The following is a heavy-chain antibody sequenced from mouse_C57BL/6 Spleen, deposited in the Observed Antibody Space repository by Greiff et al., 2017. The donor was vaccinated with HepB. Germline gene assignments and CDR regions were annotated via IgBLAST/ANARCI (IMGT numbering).Heavy chain of an antibody. V-gene: IGHV1-54*01. D-gene: IGHD2-12*01. CDR3: AREGDSYWYFDV. CDR2: INPGSGGT. CDR1: GYAFTNYL. Sequence: QVQLQQSGAELVRPGTSVKVSCKASGYAFTNYLIEWVKQRPGQGLEWIGVINPGSGGTNYNEKFKGKATLTADKSSSTAYMQLSSLTSEDSAVYFCAREGDSYWYFDVWGTGTTVTVSS. J-gene: IGHJ1*03.